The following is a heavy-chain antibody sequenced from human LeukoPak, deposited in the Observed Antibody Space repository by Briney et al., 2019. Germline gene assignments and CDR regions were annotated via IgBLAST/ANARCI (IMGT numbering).Heavy chain of an antibody. CDR3: TRVIVAVPGYFDYFDF. CDR1: GFSFSNHY. D-gene: IGHD6-19*01. Sequence: RPGGSLRLSCTASGFSFSNHYMRWIRQAPGKGLEWVANINEDGSNKWHLGSVKGRFTVSRDNARNWLYLQMNSLIVEDTAVYYCTRVIVAVPGYFDYFDFWGQGVLVTVSS. CDR2: INEDGSNK. V-gene: IGHV3-7*01. J-gene: IGHJ4*02.